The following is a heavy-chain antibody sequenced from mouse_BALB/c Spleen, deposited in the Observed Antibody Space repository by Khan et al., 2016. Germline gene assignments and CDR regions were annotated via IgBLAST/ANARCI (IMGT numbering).Heavy chain of an antibody. J-gene: IGHJ4*01. CDR3: ARYDGSSYVRGMDY. V-gene: IGHV3-8*02. D-gene: IGHD1-1*01. CDR2: ISYSGGT. Sequence: EVQLQESGPRLVKPSQTLSLTCSVPGDSITSGYWNWIRKFPGNNLAYMGYISYSGGTYNNPSLTSRISITRDTSKNQYYLQLNSVTTEDTGTYDCARYDGSSYVRGMDYWGQGLSVTVSS. CDR1: GDSITSGY.